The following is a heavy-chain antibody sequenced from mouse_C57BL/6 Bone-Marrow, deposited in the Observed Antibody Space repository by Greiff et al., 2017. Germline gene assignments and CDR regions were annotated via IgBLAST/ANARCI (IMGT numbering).Heavy chain of an antibody. CDR1: GYAFSSYW. J-gene: IGHJ4*01. D-gene: IGHD2-5*01. V-gene: IGHV1-80*01. Sequence: QVQLQQSGAELVKPGASVKISCKASGYAFSSYWLNWVKQRPGKGLEWIGQIYPGDGDTNYNGKFKGKATLTADKSSRTAYMQLSSLTSEDSAVYFCASGAYYSNYDAMDYWGQGTSVTVSS. CDR3: ASGAYYSNYDAMDY. CDR2: IYPGDGDT.